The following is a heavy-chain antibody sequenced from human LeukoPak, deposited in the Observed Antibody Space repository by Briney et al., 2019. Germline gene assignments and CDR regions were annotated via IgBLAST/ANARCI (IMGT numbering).Heavy chain of an antibody. D-gene: IGHD2-2*01. J-gene: IGHJ3*02. Sequence: PGGSLRLSGAAPGFTFSSYAMHWVRQAPGKGLEWVAVISYDGSNKYYADSVKGRFTISRDNSKNTLYLQMNSLRAEDTAVYYCARGVRYCSSTSCYFRAFDIWGQGTMVTVSS. CDR1: GFTFSSYA. V-gene: IGHV3-30-3*01. CDR2: ISYDGSNK. CDR3: ARGVRYCSSTSCYFRAFDI.